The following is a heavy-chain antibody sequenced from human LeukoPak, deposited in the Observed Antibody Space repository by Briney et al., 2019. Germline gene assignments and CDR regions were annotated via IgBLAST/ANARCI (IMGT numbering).Heavy chain of an antibody. CDR2: ISSSSSYI. V-gene: IGHV3-21*01. CDR1: GFTFSSYS. Sequence: PGGSLRLSCAASGFTFSSYSMNWVRQAPGKGLEWVSSISSSSSYIYYVDSVKGRFTISRDNAKNSLYLQMNSLRAEDTAVYYCARESPPDYWGQGTLVTVSS. J-gene: IGHJ4*02. CDR3: ARESPPDY.